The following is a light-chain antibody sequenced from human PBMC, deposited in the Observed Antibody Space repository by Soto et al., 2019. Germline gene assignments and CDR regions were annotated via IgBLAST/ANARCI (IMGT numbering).Light chain of an antibody. Sequence: AIRMTQSPSSFSASTGDRVTITCRASQGISSYLAWYQQKPGKAPKLLIYAASTLQSVVPSRFSGSGSGTDFTLTISSLQSADFATYYCQQYYSYPWTFGQRTKVEIK. CDR1: QGISSY. CDR3: QQYYSYPWT. J-gene: IGKJ1*01. V-gene: IGKV1-8*01. CDR2: AAS.